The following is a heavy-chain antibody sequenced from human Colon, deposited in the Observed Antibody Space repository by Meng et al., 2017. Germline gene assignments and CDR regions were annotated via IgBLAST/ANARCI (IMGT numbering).Heavy chain of an antibody. CDR1: GGSFSGYS. J-gene: IGHJ4*02. V-gene: IGHV4-34*01. CDR3: ASGRKYCSSTSCYGQFDY. D-gene: IGHD2-2*01. CDR2: INHTGNT. Sequence: QVQLQQWGAGLLKPSETLSLTCAVYGGSFSGYSWSWIRQPPGKGLEWIGEINHTGNTSYNPSLKSRLTISVDTSKNQFSLNLSSVTAADTALYYCASGRKYCSSTSCYGQFDYWGQGTLVTVSS.